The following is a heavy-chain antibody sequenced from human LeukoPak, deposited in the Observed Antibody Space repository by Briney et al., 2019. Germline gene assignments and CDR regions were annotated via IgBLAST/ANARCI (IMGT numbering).Heavy chain of an antibody. CDR1: GFTFSSYA. V-gene: IGHV3-23*01. Sequence: GGSLRLSCAASGFTFSSYAMSWVRQAPGKGLEWVSAISGSGGSTYYADSVKGRFTISRDNSKNTLYLQMNSLRAEDTAVYYCAKDQEYSSGWSPFDYWGQGTLVTVSS. J-gene: IGHJ4*02. CDR3: AKDQEYSSGWSPFDY. D-gene: IGHD6-19*01. CDR2: ISGSGGST.